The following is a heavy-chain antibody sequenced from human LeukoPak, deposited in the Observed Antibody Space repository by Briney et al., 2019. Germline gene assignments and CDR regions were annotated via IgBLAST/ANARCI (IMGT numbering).Heavy chain of an antibody. J-gene: IGHJ4*02. D-gene: IGHD3-22*01. V-gene: IGHV3-53*05. CDR2: IYSGGST. CDR3: AKAPGRYYYDSSGY. Sequence: GGSLRLSCAASGFTVSSNYMNWVRQAPGKGLEWVSVIYSGGSTYYADSVKGRFTISRDNSKNTLYLQMNSLRAEDTAVYYCAKAPGRYYYDSSGYWGQGTLVTVSS. CDR1: GFTVSSNY.